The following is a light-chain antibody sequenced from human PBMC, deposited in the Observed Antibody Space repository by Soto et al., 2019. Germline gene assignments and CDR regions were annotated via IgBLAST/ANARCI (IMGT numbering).Light chain of an antibody. CDR3: QQYGSSPTGR. V-gene: IGKV3-20*01. CDR2: GAS. CDR1: QSVSSSY. Sequence: ELGWTQYARTLALSRMEGATRSGMTSQSVSSSYLAWYQQKPGQAPRLLIYGASSRATGIPDRFSGSGSGTDVTLTISRLEPEDFAVYYCQQYGSSPTGRFGQGTKVDIK. J-gene: IGKJ1*01.